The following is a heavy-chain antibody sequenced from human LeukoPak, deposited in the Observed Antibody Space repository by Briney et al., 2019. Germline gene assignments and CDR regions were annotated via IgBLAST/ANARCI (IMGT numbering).Heavy chain of an antibody. V-gene: IGHV1-2*02. J-gene: IGHJ4*02. CDR1: VYTFTVYY. Sequence: ASVTVSCTSSVYTFTVYYMHWVRQAPGQGLEWMGWINPNSGGTNYAQKFQGRVTMTRDTSISTAYMELSRLRSDDTAVYYCASPPQYSSSWYLLDYWGQGTLVTVSS. CDR3: ASPPQYSSSWYLLDY. D-gene: IGHD6-13*01. CDR2: INPNSGGT.